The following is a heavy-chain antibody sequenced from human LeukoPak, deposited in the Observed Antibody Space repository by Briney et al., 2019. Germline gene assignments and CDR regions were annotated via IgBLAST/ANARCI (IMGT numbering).Heavy chain of an antibody. V-gene: IGHV3-30-3*01. J-gene: IGHJ3*02. CDR3: ARERQDTVLHSGAFDI. D-gene: IGHD2-21*01. Sequence: GRSLRLSCAASGFTFSAYFMHWVRQAPGKGLECVADIASDGTHTFYAESVKGRFTISRDNSKNTLYLQMNSLGAEDTAVYFCARERQDTVLHSGAFDIWGQGTMVTVSS. CDR2: IASDGTHT. CDR1: GFTFSAYF.